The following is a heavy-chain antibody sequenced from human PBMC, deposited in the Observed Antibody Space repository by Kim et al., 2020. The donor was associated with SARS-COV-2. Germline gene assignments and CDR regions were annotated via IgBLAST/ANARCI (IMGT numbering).Heavy chain of an antibody. CDR3: APEGIAVAGY. V-gene: IGHV1-8*01. Sequence: NTGYAQKFQGRVTMTRNTSISTAYMELSSLRSEDTAVYYCAPEGIAVAGYWGQGTLVTVSS. CDR2: NT. J-gene: IGHJ4*02. D-gene: IGHD6-19*01.